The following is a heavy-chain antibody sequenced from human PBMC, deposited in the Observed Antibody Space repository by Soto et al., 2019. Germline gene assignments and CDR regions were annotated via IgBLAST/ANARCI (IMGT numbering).Heavy chain of an antibody. V-gene: IGHV3-30-3*02. J-gene: IGHJ4*02. D-gene: IGHD3-22*01. CDR2: ISYDGSNK. CDR3: AKSPYDSSGYYYYFHY. CDR1: GFTFSSYA. Sequence: LRLSCAASGFTFSSYAMHWVRQAPGKGLEWVAVISYDGSNKYYADSVKGRFTISRDNSKNTLYLQMNSLRAEDTAVYYCAKSPYDSSGYYYYFHYWGQGTLVTVSS.